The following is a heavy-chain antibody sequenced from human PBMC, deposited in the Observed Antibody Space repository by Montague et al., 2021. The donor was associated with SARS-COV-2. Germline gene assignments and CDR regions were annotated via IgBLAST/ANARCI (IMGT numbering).Heavy chain of an antibody. Sequence: CAISGDSVSSYSAAWKWIRQSPSRGLEWLGRTYHRYKWYNDYEESVYSRITINPDTSKTQISLQLNSVTPEDTAVYYCARGSQVGSWPPTDSCMDVWGQGTQVTVSS. J-gene: IGHJ6*02. D-gene: IGHD6-13*01. CDR3: ARGSQVGSWPPTDSCMDV. V-gene: IGHV6-1*01. CDR2: TYHRYKWYN. CDR1: GDSVSSYSAA.